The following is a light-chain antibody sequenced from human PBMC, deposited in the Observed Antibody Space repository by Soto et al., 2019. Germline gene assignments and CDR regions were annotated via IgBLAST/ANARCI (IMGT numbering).Light chain of an antibody. CDR1: QSIGSSH. CDR3: QQVNNFPLT. V-gene: IGKV3-20*01. CDR2: AAS. Sequence: EIVLTQSPGTLSLSPGERATLSCRASQSIGSSHLAWYQQKRGQAPRVVIFAASSRATGIPDRFRGSGSGTDFTLTISSLQPEDLATYYCQQVNNFPLTFGGGTEVEIK. J-gene: IGKJ4*01.